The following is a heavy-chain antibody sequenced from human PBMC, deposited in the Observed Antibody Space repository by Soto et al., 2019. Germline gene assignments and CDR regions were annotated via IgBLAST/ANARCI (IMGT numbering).Heavy chain of an antibody. J-gene: IGHJ4*02. V-gene: IGHV1-24*01. Sequence: ASVKVSCKVSGYTLTELSMHWVRQAPGKGLEWMGGFDPEDGETIYAQKFQGRVTMTEDTSTDTAYMELSSLRSEDTAVYYCATAYFDWLLSHYYFDYWGQGTLVTVSS. CDR1: GYTLTELS. CDR2: FDPEDGET. D-gene: IGHD3-9*01. CDR3: ATAYFDWLLSHYYFDY.